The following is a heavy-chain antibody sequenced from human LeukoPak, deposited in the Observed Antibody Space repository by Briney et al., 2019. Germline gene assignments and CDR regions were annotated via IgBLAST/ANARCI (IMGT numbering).Heavy chain of an antibody. V-gene: IGHV4-4*07. CDR3: ASLDCSSTSCTPYYYYYMDV. Sequence: SETLSLTCTVSGGSISSYYWSWIRQPAGKGLEWIGRIYTSGSTNYNPSLKSRVTMSVDTSKNQFSLKLSSVTAADTAVYYCASLDCSSTSCTPYYYYYMDVWGKGTTVTVSS. CDR2: IYTSGST. J-gene: IGHJ6*03. D-gene: IGHD2-2*01. CDR1: GGSISSYY.